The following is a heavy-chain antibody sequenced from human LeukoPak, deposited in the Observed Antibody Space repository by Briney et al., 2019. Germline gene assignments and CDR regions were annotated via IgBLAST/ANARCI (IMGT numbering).Heavy chain of an antibody. CDR1: GGSISSSSYY. Sequence: SETLSLTCTVSGGSISSSSYYWGWIRQPPGKGLEWIGSIYRSGSTNYNPSLKSRVTISVDTSKNQFSLKLSSVTAADTAVYYCARAFFVATYDYWGQGTLVTVSS. J-gene: IGHJ4*02. CDR2: IYRSGST. CDR3: ARAFFVATYDY. V-gene: IGHV4-39*07. D-gene: IGHD2-15*01.